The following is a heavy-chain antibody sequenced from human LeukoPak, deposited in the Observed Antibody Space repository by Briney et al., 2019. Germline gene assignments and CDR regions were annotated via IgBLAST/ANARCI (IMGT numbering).Heavy chain of an antibody. CDR1: GFTFSTYA. V-gene: IGHV3-23*01. CDR2: ISGSGGST. Sequence: GGSLRLSCAASGFTFSTYAMSWGRQAPGKGLEWVSVISGSGGSTYYADSVKGRFTISRDNSKNTLYLQMNSLRAEDTAVYYCAGDRGYCSSTSCHVYYYYYGMDVWGQGTTVTVSS. J-gene: IGHJ6*02. CDR3: AGDRGYCSSTSCHVYYYYYGMDV. D-gene: IGHD2-2*01.